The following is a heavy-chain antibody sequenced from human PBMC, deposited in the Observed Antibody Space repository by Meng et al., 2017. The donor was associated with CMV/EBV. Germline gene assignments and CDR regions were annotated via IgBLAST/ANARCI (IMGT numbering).Heavy chain of an antibody. D-gene: IGHD2-2*01. CDR3: ARRPRFSPAAVDY. CDR1: GFTFSDYY. CDR2: ISSSGSTI. Sequence: GESLKISCAASGFTFSDYYMSWIRQAPGKGLEWVSYISSSGSTICYADSVKGRFTISRDNAKNSLYLQMNSLRAEDTAVYYCARRPRFSPAAVDYWGQGTLVTVSS. V-gene: IGHV3-11*01. J-gene: IGHJ4*02.